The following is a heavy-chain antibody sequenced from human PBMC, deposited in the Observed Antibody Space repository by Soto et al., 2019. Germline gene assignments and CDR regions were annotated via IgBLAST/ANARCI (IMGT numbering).Heavy chain of an antibody. D-gene: IGHD3-22*01. CDR2: ISPDGSDT. CDR1: GCTLSGYW. Sequence: GGSLRLSCEASGCTLSGYWMHWVRQVPGKGLVWVSRISPDGSDTTHADSVKGRFTVSRDNAKNTLYLQMNSLRPEDTAVYYCVRPRYDGSGTPFDYWGQGTLVTVSS. V-gene: IGHV3-74*01. CDR3: VRPRYDGSGTPFDY. J-gene: IGHJ4*02.